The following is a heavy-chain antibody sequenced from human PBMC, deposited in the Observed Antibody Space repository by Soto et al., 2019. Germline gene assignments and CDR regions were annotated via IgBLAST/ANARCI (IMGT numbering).Heavy chain of an antibody. D-gene: IGHD6-25*01. J-gene: IGHJ6*02. V-gene: IGHV3-33*01. CDR3: ARDLSWIAADYYYGMDV. Sequence: QVQLVESGGGVVQPGRSLRLSCAASGFTFSSYGMHWVRQAPGKGLEWVAVIWYDGSNKYYADSVKGRFTISRDNSKNTLYLQMNSLRAEDTAVYYCARDLSWIAADYYYGMDVWGQGTTVTVSS. CDR2: IWYDGSNK. CDR1: GFTFSSYG.